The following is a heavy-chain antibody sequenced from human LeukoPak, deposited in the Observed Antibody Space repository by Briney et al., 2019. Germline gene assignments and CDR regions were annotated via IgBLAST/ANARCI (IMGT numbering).Heavy chain of an antibody. CDR1: GFTFSDYY. CDR2: ISSSGSTI. Sequence: ESGGSLRLSCAASGFTFSDYYMSWIRQAPGKGLEWVSYISSSGSTIYYADSVKGRFTISRDNAKNSLYLQMNSLRAEDTAVYYCAKDYVWGSYRWESYFDYSRQGTLVTVSS. CDR3: AKDYVWGSYRWESYFDY. J-gene: IGHJ4*02. V-gene: IGHV3-11*04. D-gene: IGHD3-16*02.